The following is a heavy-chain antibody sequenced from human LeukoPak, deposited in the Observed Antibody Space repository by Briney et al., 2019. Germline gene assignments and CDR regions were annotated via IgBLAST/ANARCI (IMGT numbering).Heavy chain of an antibody. CDR3: ARRHRVVATDY. J-gene: IGHJ4*02. Sequence: PSQTLSLTCSVSGYSISSGYYWTWIRQPPGKGLEWIGNMYHSGSTYNNPSLKSRVTISVDTSKNQFSLKLSSVTAADTAVYYCARRHRVVATDYWGQGTLVTVSS. CDR2: MYHSGST. CDR1: GYSISSGYY. V-gene: IGHV4-38-2*02. D-gene: IGHD2-2*01.